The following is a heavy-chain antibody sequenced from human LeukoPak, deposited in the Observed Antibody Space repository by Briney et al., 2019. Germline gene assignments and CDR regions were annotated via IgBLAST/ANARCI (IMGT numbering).Heavy chain of an antibody. J-gene: IGHJ4*02. Sequence: ASVKVSRKASGYTFTRYYMHWVRQAPGQGLEWMGIINPSSGSANYAQKFQGRVTMTRDTSTSTFYMELSSLRSEDTAVYYCARDVSQGSGSYRNQAFDYWGQGTLVTVSS. V-gene: IGHV1-46*01. CDR2: INPSSGSA. D-gene: IGHD3-10*01. CDR3: ARDVSQGSGSYRNQAFDY. CDR1: GYTFTRYY.